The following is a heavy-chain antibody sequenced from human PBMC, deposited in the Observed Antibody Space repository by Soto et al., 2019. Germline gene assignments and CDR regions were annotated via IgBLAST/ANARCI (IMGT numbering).Heavy chain of an antibody. CDR2: ISGSGGST. CDR3: ASYYYDILTGYYTDYYYFDY. CDR1: GFTFSSYA. V-gene: IGHV3-23*01. Sequence: GGSLRLSCAASGFTFSSYAMSWVRQAPGKGLEWVSTISGSGGSTYYADSVKGRFTIPRDNSKNTLYLQMNSLRAEDTAVYYCASYYYDILTGYYTDYYYFDYWGQGTLVTVSS. J-gene: IGHJ4*02. D-gene: IGHD3-9*01.